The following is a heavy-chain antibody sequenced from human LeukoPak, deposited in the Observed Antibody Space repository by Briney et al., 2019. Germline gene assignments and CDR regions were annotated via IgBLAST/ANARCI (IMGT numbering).Heavy chain of an antibody. CDR3: ARDGFEVGSYGYDVDY. CDR2: ISSSGSYI. D-gene: IGHD5-18*01. CDR1: GFTFSSYS. Sequence: GGSLRLSCAASGFTFSSYSMNWVRQAPGKGLEWVSSISSSGSYIYYADSVKGRFTISRDNAKNSLYLQMNRLRAEDTAVYYCARDGFEVGSYGYDVDYWGQGTLVTVSS. J-gene: IGHJ4*02. V-gene: IGHV3-21*01.